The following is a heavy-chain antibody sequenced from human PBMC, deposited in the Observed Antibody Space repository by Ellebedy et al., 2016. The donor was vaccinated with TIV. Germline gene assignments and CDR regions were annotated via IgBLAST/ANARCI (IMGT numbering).Heavy chain of an antibody. CDR2: LSFDGSNQ. Sequence: SLKISCAASGFPFSTYAMHSVRQPPGKGLEWVAALSFDGSNQFYADSVKGRFTISRDNSKNTLYLQMNSLRADDAAVYYCAKEQTNHYFDSWGQGTLVTVSS. J-gene: IGHJ4*02. D-gene: IGHD1-14*01. V-gene: IGHV3-30-3*01. CDR1: GFPFSTYA. CDR3: AKEQTNHYFDS.